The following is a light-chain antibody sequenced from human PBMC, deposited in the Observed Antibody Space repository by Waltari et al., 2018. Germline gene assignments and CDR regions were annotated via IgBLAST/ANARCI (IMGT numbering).Light chain of an antibody. CDR1: SLRRFY. Sequence: SSELTQDPAVSVALGQTVRITCQGDSLRRFYASWYQQRPGHAPILVLYGQNHRPSGIPDRFSGSTSGNTASLTITRAQAEDEGDYFCHSRDTTSTRLFGGGTRVTV. V-gene: IGLV3-19*01. CDR3: HSRDTTSTRL. J-gene: IGLJ2*01. CDR2: GQN.